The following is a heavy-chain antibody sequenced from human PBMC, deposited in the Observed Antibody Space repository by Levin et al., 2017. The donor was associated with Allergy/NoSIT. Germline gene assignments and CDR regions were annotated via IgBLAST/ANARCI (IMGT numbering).Heavy chain of an antibody. J-gene: IGHJ4*02. CDR3: STGGSGPDY. D-gene: IGHD3-16*01. Sequence: GGSLRLSCAASGFTFSIAWMTWVRQAPGKGLEWVGRIKSKGDGETTDYAAPVKGRFTISRDDSKNMLYLQMNSLKAEDTAVYYCSTGGSGPDYWGQGTLVTVSS. CDR2: IKSKGDGETT. CDR1: GFTFSIAW. V-gene: IGHV3-15*01.